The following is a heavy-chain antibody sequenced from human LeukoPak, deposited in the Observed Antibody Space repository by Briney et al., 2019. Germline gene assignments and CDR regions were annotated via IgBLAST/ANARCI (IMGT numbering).Heavy chain of an antibody. CDR1: GYTFTSFG. CDR2: ISGHNAKT. J-gene: IGHJ4*02. V-gene: IGHV1-18*01. CDR3: VRDPATVTIGSCFDS. D-gene: IGHD4-17*01. Sequence: ASVKVSCKSSGYTFTSFGISWVRQAPGQGLEWMAWISGHNAKTNYAPKFQGRVTLTTDTPTNTAYMELTRLTPDDTAVYYCVRDPATVTIGSCFDSWGQGTLVTVSA.